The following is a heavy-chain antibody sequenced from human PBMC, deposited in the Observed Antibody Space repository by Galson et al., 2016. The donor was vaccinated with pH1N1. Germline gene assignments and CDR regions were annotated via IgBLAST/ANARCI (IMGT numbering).Heavy chain of an antibody. CDR1: GGSFRGYY. J-gene: IGHJ3*01. D-gene: IGHD6-19*01. CDR3: ARRSTSGFPTIEVAARRRPFDV. V-gene: IGHV4-34*01. Sequence: SETLSLTCAVYGGSFRGYYWSWIRRSPEKGLEWIGEINHGGSTNYNPSLEGRVALSLDTSKNQFSLRLMAVTAADTAVYFCARRSTSGFPTIEVAARRRPFDVWGQGTLVTVSS. CDR2: INHGGST.